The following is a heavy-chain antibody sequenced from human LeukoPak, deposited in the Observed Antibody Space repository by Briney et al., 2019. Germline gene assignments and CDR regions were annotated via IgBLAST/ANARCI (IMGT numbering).Heavy chain of an antibody. CDR1: GYTFTSXG. Sequence: ASVKVSCKASGYTFTSXGXXXXXXAPGQGLXXXXXXSAYNGNTNYAQKLQGRVTMTTDTSTSTAYMELRSLRSDDTAVYYCAREGGKFGELLYPAYWGQGTLVTVSS. V-gene: IGHV1-18*01. CDR2: XSAYNGNT. D-gene: IGHD3-10*01. J-gene: IGHJ4*02. CDR3: AREGGKFGELLYPAY.